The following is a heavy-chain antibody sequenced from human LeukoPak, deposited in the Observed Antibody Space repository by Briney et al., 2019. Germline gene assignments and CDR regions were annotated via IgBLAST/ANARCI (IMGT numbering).Heavy chain of an antibody. V-gene: IGHV4-34*08. J-gene: IGHJ5*01. CDR3: ATLHNYGDVES. CDR2: INNSGST. CDR1: GFTVSSNY. Sequence: GSLRLSCAASGFTVSSNYMSWVRQPPGKGLEWIGEINNSGSTNYNPSLKSRVTMSVDTSKNQFSLKMTSVTAADTAVYYCATLHNYGDVESWGQGTLVTVST. D-gene: IGHD4-17*01.